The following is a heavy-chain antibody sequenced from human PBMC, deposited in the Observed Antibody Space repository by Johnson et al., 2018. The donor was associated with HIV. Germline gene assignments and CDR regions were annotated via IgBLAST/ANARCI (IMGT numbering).Heavy chain of an antibody. V-gene: IGHV3-74*01. Sequence: VQLVESGGGLVQPGGSLRLSCGASGFTFSDHWMQWVRQAPGKGLVWVSRINGDGSRLTYADSVKGRFTIARDNAKNTLYLELKSLRSEDTAVYYCARTSCSGARGLGYEPFDVGGQGAMVTVSS. CDR3: ARTSCSGARGLGYEPFDV. J-gene: IGHJ3*01. D-gene: IGHD2-15*01. CDR1: GFTFSDHW. CDR2: INGDGSRL.